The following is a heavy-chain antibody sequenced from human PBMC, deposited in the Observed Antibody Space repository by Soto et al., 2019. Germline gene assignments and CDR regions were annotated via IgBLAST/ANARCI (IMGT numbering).Heavy chain of an antibody. J-gene: IGHJ4*02. CDR2: MAFDGRT. CDR1: GGSVSSRGFY. D-gene: IGHD6-19*01. Sequence: QVQLQESGPGLVMPSETLSLTCTVSGGSVSSRGFYWTWIRQPPGKGLEWIGYMAFDGRTNYNPSLNSGVTISQDTSKNQFFLKLGSGTAADTAIYYCVRLPDISGWPFDFWGQGTRVTVSS. V-gene: IGHV4-61*08. CDR3: VRLPDISGWPFDF.